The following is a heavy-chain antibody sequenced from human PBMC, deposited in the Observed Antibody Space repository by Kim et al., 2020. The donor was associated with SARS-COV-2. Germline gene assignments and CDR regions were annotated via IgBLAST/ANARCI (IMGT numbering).Heavy chain of an antibody. CDR1: GGSISSSSYY. D-gene: IGHD2-21*02. V-gene: IGHV4-39*01. J-gene: IGHJ4*02. CDR3: ARRGDDVFVGGTSFGY. Sequence: SETLSLTCTVYGGSISSSSYYWGWIRQPPGKGLEWIGSIYYSGSTYYNLSLNSRVTISVDTPKNQFSLKLSSVTAADTAVYYCARRGDDVFVGGTSFGYWGQGALVTVSS. CDR2: IYYSGST.